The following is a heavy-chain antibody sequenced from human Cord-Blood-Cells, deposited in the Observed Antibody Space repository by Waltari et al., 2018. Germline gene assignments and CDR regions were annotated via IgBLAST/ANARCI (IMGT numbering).Heavy chain of an antibody. D-gene: IGHD2-21*01. Sequence: QVQLPLWGAGLLKPSETLSLTGAVQRGSFSGYYWSWIRQPPGKGLEWIGEINHSGSTNYNPSLKSRVTISVDTSKNQFSLKLSSVTAADTAVYYCARGDTGLYFDYWGQGTLVTVSS. V-gene: IGHV4-34*01. J-gene: IGHJ4*02. CDR3: ARGDTGLYFDY. CDR2: INHSGST. CDR1: RGSFSGYY.